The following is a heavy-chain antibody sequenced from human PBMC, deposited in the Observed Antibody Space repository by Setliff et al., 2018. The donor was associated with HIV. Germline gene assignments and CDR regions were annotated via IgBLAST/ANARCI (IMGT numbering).Heavy chain of an antibody. J-gene: IGHJ3*01. D-gene: IGHD2-2*02. CDR2: IYPVDSDT. CDR1: GYGFSSYW. V-gene: IGHV5-51*01. CDR3: VRPGCSTSSCYSSNGSDL. Sequence: GESLKISCKGSGYGFSSYWIGWVRQMPGKGLEWMGVIYPVDSDTRYSPSFQGQVTISADRSISTAYLQWSSLKASDTAMYYCVRPGCSTSSCYSSNGSDLWGPGTMVTVSS.